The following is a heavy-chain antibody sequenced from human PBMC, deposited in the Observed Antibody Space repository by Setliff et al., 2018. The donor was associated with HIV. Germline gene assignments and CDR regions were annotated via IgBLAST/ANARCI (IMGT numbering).Heavy chain of an antibody. J-gene: IGHJ3*02. CDR3: ARVDSSTPRAVDI. V-gene: IGHV4-39*01. D-gene: IGHD5-12*01. CDR1: GGSISNTNYY. Sequence: SETLSLTCTVSGGSISNTNYYWGWIRQPPGKGLEWIGNIFHNGNTYYNATLESRVAISVDTSKRQFSLRMNSMTAADTAVYYCARVDSSTPRAVDIWGQGTMVTVSS. CDR2: IFHNGNT.